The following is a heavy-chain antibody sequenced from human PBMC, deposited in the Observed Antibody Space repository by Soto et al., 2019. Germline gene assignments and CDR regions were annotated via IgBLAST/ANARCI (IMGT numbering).Heavy chain of an antibody. V-gene: IGHV3-15*07. J-gene: IGHJ4*02. CDR1: GFTFSNAW. CDR2: IKSKVDGGTI. CDR3: VTGGYFLDY. Sequence: GGSLRLSCAASGFTFSNAWMNWVRQVPGKGLEWVGRIKSKVDGGTIDYAASVEGRFTISRDDSKNTEYLQMESLKTEDTAVYFCVTGGYFLDYWGQGTLVTVSS.